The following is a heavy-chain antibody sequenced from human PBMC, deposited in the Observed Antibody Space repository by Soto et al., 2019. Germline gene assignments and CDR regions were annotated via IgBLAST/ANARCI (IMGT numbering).Heavy chain of an antibody. V-gene: IGHV3-23*01. D-gene: IGHD2-15*01. CDR3: AKALCSGGSCYPDY. CDR1: GFTFSSYA. CDR2: ISGSGGST. J-gene: IGHJ4*02. Sequence: GGSLRLSCAASGFTFSSYAMSWVRQAPGKGLEWVSAISGSGGSTYYADSVKGRFTISRDNSKNTLYLQMNSLRAEDTAVYYCAKALCSGGSCYPDYWGQGTLVTVSS.